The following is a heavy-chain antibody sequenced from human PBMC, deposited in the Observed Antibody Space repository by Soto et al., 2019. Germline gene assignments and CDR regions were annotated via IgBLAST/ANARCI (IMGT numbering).Heavy chain of an antibody. D-gene: IGHD3-10*01. Sequence: PGGSLRLSCAASGFTVSSNYMSWVRQAPGKGLEWVSVIYSGGSTYYADSVRGRFTISRDNSKNTLYLQMNSLRAEDTAVYYCARGLVEKLLWFGELLYGNWFDPWGQGTLVTVSS. CDR2: IYSGGST. CDR3: ARGLVEKLLWFGELLYGNWFDP. J-gene: IGHJ5*02. V-gene: IGHV3-66*01. CDR1: GFTVSSNY.